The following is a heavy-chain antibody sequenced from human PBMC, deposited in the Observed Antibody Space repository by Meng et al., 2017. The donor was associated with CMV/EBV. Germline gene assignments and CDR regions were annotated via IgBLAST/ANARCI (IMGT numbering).Heavy chain of an antibody. V-gene: IGHV3-33*01. D-gene: IGHD1-1*01. CDR1: GFTFSSYD. J-gene: IGHJ5*02. Sequence: SGFTFSSYDMHWVRQAPGKELEWVAVKWYDRGNKYYTNSVKSRFTISRDNSKNTLYLQMNSLRAEDTAVYYCARGLSNWNEGNWFDPWGQGTLVTVSS. CDR2: KWYDRGNK. CDR3: ARGLSNWNEGNWFDP.